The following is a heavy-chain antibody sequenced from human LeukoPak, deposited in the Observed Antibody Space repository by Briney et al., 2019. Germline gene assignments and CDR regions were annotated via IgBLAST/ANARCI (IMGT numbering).Heavy chain of an antibody. V-gene: IGHV1-69*13. D-gene: IGHD2-2*01. CDR2: IIPIFGTA. CDR1: GGTFSSYA. Sequence: GASVKVSCKASGGTFSSYAISWVRQAPGQGLEWMGGIIPIFGTANYAQKFQGRVTITADQSTSTAYMELSSLRSEDTAVYYCARGDQLLVKHYYYYYGMDVWGKGTTVTVSS. J-gene: IGHJ6*04. CDR3: ARGDQLLVKHYYYYYGMDV.